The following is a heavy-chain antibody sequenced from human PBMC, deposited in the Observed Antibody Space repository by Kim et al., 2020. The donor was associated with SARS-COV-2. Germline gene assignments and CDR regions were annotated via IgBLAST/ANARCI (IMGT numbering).Heavy chain of an antibody. J-gene: IGHJ6*02. D-gene: IGHD3-10*01. Sequence: GESLKISCKGSGCSFTSYWIGWVRQMPGKGLEWMGIIYPGDSDTRYSPSFQGQVTISADKSISTAYLQCSSLKASDTAMYYCARHPRGGVQGYYGSGSYYAGYYYYGMDVWGQGTTVTVSS. V-gene: IGHV5-51*01. CDR2: IYPGDSDT. CDR3: ARHPRGGVQGYYGSGSYYAGYYYYGMDV. CDR1: GCSFTSYW.